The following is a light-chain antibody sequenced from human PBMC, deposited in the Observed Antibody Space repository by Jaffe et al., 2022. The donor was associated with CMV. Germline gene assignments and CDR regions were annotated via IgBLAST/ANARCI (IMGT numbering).Light chain of an antibody. CDR1: QSVLYSSSNKNY. J-gene: IGKJ1*01. V-gene: IGKV4-1*01. CDR2: WAS. Sequence: DIVMTQSPDSLAVALGDRATINCKSSQSVLYSSSNKNYLAWYQQKPGQPPKLLIYWASTRESGVPDRFSGSGSGTDFTLTINSLQAEDVATYYCQQYYNAPWTFGQGTKVELK. CDR3: QQYYNAPWT.